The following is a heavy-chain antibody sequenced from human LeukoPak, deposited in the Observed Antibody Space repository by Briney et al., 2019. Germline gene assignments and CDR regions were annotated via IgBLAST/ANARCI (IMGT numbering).Heavy chain of an antibody. D-gene: IGHD1/OR15-1a*01. CDR1: GFTFSIFG. V-gene: IGHV3-30*18. Sequence: TGGSLRLSCAASGFTFSIFGIHWVRQAPGKGLEWVAAISPDGNQDYYTDSVKGRLTVSRDNSKNMIYLQMNGLRGEDSAVYYCAKVNNYDDYWGQGTLVTVSS. CDR3: AKVNNYDDY. J-gene: IGHJ4*02. CDR2: ISPDGNQD.